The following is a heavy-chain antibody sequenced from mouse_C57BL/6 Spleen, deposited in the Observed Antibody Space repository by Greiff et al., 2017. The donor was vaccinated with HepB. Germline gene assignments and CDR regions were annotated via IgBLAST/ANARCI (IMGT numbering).Heavy chain of an antibody. D-gene: IGHD2-10*01. V-gene: IGHV1-82*01. J-gene: IGHJ1*03. CDR2: IYPGDGDT. Sequence: VKLMESGPELVKPGASVKISCKASGYAFSSSWMNWVKQRPGKGLEWIGRIYPGDGDTNYNGKFKGKATLTADKSSSTAYMQLSSLTSEDSAVYFCASYYGNFHWYFDVWGTGTTVTVSS. CDR1: GYAFSSSW. CDR3: ASYYGNFHWYFDV.